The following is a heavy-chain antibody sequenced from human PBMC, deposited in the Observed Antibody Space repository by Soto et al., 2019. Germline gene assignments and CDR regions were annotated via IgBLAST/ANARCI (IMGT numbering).Heavy chain of an antibody. V-gene: IGHV4-59*01. CDR2: IYYSGST. CDR1: GGSISSYY. J-gene: IGHJ4*02. CDR3: ARDSYGYDY. D-gene: IGHD5-18*01. Sequence: SETLSLTCTVSGGSISSYYWSWIRQPPGKGLEWIGYIYYSGSTNYNPSLKSRVTISVDTSKNQFSLKLSSVTAADTAVYYCARDSYGYDYWGQGTLVTVSS.